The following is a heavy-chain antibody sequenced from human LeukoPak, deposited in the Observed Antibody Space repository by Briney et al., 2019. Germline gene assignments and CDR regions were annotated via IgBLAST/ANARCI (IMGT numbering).Heavy chain of an antibody. V-gene: IGHV1-18*01. J-gene: IGHJ4*02. CDR3: ARDSGDSGYDASFTH. CDR1: GYTFTSYG. D-gene: IGHD5-12*01. CDR2: ISAYNGNT. Sequence: APGKVSCKPSGYTFTSYGISWVRRAPGQGLEWMGWISAYNGNTNYAQKLHGRVTMTTDTSTSTAYMELRSLRSDDTAVYYCARDSGDSGYDASFTHWGQGTLVTVSS.